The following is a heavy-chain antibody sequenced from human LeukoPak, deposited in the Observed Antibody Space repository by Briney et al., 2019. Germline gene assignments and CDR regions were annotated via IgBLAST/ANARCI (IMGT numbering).Heavy chain of an antibody. V-gene: IGHV3-21*01. CDR1: GFTFSSYS. CDR3: AKLGITMIGGV. D-gene: IGHD3-10*02. CDR2: ISSTSSYI. J-gene: IGHJ6*04. Sequence: GGSLRLSCAASGFTFSSYSINWVRQAPGKGLEWVSSISSTSSYIYYADSVKGRFTISGDNAKNSLYLQMNSLRAEDTAVYYCAKLGITMIGGVWGKGTTVTISS.